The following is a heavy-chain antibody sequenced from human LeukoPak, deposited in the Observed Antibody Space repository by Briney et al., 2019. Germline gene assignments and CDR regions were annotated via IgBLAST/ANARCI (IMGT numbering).Heavy chain of an antibody. J-gene: IGHJ5*02. CDR3: AKVGVRANSYNWFDP. V-gene: IGHV1-69*13. Sequence: SGKVCCKAAGATFSIYAISWVRQAPGQGLGWMGGIIPIFGTGNNEQKFQGRVTITADESTSTAYMELSRLRSEDTAVYYCAKVGVRANSYNWFDPWGQGTLVTVSS. D-gene: IGHD3-10*01. CDR2: IIPIFGTG. CDR1: GATFSIYA.